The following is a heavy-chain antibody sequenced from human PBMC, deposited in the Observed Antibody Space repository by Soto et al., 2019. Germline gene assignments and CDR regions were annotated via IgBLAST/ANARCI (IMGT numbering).Heavy chain of an antibody. V-gene: IGHV4-59*01. CDR2: IYYRGNT. D-gene: IGHD2-2*01. J-gene: IGHJ4*02. CDR1: GGSISSYY. CDR3: ARVRAGCSRASCFLDD. Sequence: SETLSLTCTVSGGSISSYYWNWIRQPPGKGLEWIGYIYYRGNTNYNPSLKSRVTISVDTSKNQFSLKLSSVTAADTAVYFCARVRAGCSRASCFLDDWGRGTLVTVSS.